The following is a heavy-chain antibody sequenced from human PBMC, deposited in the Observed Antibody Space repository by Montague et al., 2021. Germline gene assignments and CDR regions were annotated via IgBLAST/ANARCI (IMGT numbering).Heavy chain of an antibody. CDR3: AREGVGDLLFSFDS. J-gene: IGHJ4*02. Sequence: CAISGDSVSNINAAWNWIRESPSRGLEWLRRTYYRSTWYTDYAVSVKGRIAINPDTSKNQFSLQLNSVTPEDTAVYYCAREGVGDLLFSFDSWGQGTLVTVSS. CDR1: GDSVSNINAA. D-gene: IGHD3-10*01. V-gene: IGHV6-1*01. CDR2: TYYRSTWYT.